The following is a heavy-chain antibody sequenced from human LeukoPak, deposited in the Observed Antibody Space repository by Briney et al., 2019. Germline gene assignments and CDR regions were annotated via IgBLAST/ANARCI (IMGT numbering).Heavy chain of an antibody. CDR3: ARHGDYDFWSGTPFDP. D-gene: IGHD3-3*01. J-gene: IGHJ5*02. V-gene: IGHV4-59*08. CDR2: IYYSGST. CDR1: GGSFSGYY. Sequence: PSETLSLTCAVYGGSFSGYYWSWIRQPPGKGLEWIGYIYYSGSTNYNPSLKSRVTISVDTSKNQFSLRLSSVTAADTAVYYCARHGDYDFWSGTPFDPWGQGTLVTVSS.